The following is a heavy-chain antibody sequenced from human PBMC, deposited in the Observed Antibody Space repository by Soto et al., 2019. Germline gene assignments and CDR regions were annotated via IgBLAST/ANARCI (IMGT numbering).Heavy chain of an antibody. Sequence: PSETLSLTCAVYGGSFSGYYWSWIRQPPGKGLEWIGEINHSGSTNYNPSLKSRVTISVDTSKNQFSLKLSSVTAADTAVYYCARARYDFWSGYREDYYYGMDVWGQGTTVTVSS. V-gene: IGHV4-34*01. CDR1: GGSFSGYY. D-gene: IGHD3-3*01. CDR3: ARARYDFWSGYREDYYYGMDV. J-gene: IGHJ6*02. CDR2: INHSGST.